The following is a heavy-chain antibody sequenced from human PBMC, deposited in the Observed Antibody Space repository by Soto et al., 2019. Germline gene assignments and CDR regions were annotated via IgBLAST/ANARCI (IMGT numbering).Heavy chain of an antibody. J-gene: IGHJ3*01. D-gene: IGHD4-17*01. CDR2: IGGSGASI. Sequence: EVQLLESGGGLVQPGGSLRLSCASSGFDFSSHGMSWVRQAPGKGLEWVSHIGGSGASIYYADSVKGRFTISRDNSNDRLYLQMYSLRAEDTAVYFCAKGFDYVAFEVWGQGTMVTVS. CDR3: AKGFDYVAFEV. V-gene: IGHV3-23*01. CDR1: GFDFSSHG.